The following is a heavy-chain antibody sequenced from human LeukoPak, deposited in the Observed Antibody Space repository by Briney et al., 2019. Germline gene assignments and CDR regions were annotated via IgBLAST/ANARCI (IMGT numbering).Heavy chain of an antibody. V-gene: IGHV1-69*04. CDR3: ARFAPGGHPQLVPYYYYYGMDV. CDR2: IIPILGIA. CDR1: GGTFSSYA. D-gene: IGHD6-13*01. Sequence: ASVKVSCKASGGTFSSYAISWVRQAPGQGLEWMGRIIPILGIANYAQKFQGRVTITADKSTSTAYMELSSLRSEDTAVYYCARFAPGGHPQLVPYYYYYGMDVWGQGTTVTVSS. J-gene: IGHJ6*02.